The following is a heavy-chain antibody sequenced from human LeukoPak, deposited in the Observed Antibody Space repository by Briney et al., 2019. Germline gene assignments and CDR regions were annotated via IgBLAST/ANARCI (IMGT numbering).Heavy chain of an antibody. CDR3: ARVEGFIDY. J-gene: IGHJ4*02. V-gene: IGHV3-48*03. CDR2: ISSSGSTK. CDR1: GFTFSSYE. D-gene: IGHD3-16*02. Sequence: GGSLTLSCAASGFTFSSYEMNWLRQAPGKGLEWVSYISSSGSTKYYADSVKGRFTISRDNAKNSLYLQMISLRAEDTALYYCARVEGFIDYWGQGTLVTVSS.